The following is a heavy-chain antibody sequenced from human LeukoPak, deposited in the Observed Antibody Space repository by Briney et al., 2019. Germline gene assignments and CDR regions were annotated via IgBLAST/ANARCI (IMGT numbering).Heavy chain of an antibody. CDR3: AREIAARGLDY. CDR2: IGTAGDT. V-gene: IGHV3-13*01. CDR1: GFTFSSYD. D-gene: IGHD6-6*01. J-gene: IGHJ4*02. Sequence: GGSLRLSCAASGFTFSSYDMHWVRQATGKGLEWVSAIGTAGDTYYPGSVKGRFTISRENAENSLYLQMNSLRAGDTAVYYCAREIAARGLDYWGQGTLVTVSS.